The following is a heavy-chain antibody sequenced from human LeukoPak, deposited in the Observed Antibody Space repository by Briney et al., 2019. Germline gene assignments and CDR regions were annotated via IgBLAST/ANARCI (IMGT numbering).Heavy chain of an antibody. D-gene: IGHD3-10*01. CDR3: AVTMVRGVSGMDV. CDR2: IYTSGTN. Sequence: NPSETLSLTCTVSGGFISSYYWNWIRQPAGKGLEWIGRIYTSGTNNYNPSLKSRVTMSVDTSKNQLSLKLSSVTAADTAVYYCAVTMVRGVSGMDVWGQGTTVTVSS. J-gene: IGHJ6*02. CDR1: GGFISSYY. V-gene: IGHV4-4*07.